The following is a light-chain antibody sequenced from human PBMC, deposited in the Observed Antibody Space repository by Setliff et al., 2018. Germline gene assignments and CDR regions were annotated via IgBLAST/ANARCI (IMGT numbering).Light chain of an antibody. J-gene: IGLJ1*01. V-gene: IGLV2-14*01. CDR1: GSDVGGYNH. CDR2: DVD. Sequence: VLTQPASVSGSPGQSITISCTGTGSDVGGYNHVSWFQQHPGQAPKLMIYDVDERPSGVSNRFSGSKSGNTASLTISGLQAEDEADYYCTSYTTRDTYVFGTGTKVTVL. CDR3: TSYTTRDTYV.